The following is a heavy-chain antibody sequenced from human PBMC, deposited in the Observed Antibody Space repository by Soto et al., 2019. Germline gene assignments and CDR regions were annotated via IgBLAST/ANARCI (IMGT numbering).Heavy chain of an antibody. J-gene: IGHJ6*03. CDR2: IYYSGST. Sequence: ETLSLTCTVSGGSVSSGTYYWSWIRQPPGKGLEWIGYIYYSGSTNYNPSLKSRVTISVDTSKNQFSLKLSSVTAADTAVYYCAREMVYDFWSGSAALYYYMDVWGQGTTVTVSS. D-gene: IGHD3-3*01. CDR1: GGSVSSGTYY. V-gene: IGHV4-61*01. CDR3: AREMVYDFWSGSAALYYYMDV.